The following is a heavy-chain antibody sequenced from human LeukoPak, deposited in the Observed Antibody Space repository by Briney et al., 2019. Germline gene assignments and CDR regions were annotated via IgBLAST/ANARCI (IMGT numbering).Heavy chain of an antibody. J-gene: IGHJ6*02. CDR2: MNPNSGNT. V-gene: IGHV1-8*01. CDR3: ARTPGRGSDWNYYYYYGMDV. D-gene: IGHD6-19*01. CDR1: GYTFTSYD. Sequence: PWASVKVSCKASGYTFTSYDINWVRQATGQGLEWMGWMNPNSGNTGYAQNFQGSVTMNRNTSISIAYMERSSLRSEDTAVYYGARTPGRGSDWNYYYYYGMDVWGQGTTVTVSS.